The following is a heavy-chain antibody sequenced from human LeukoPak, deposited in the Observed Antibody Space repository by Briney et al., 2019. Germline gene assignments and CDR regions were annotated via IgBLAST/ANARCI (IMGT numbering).Heavy chain of an antibody. CDR2: INRDGSST. D-gene: IGHD3-9*01. CDR3: ARDRETYYDILTGYYTLGDAFDI. V-gene: IGHV3-74*01. Sequence: GGSLRLSCAASGFAFSTYWMHWVRQAPGKGLVWVSRINRDGSSTSYADSVKGRFTISRDNAKNTLYLQMNSLRAEDTAVYYCARDRETYYDILTGYYTLGDAFDIWGQGTMVTVSS. J-gene: IGHJ3*02. CDR1: GFAFSTYW.